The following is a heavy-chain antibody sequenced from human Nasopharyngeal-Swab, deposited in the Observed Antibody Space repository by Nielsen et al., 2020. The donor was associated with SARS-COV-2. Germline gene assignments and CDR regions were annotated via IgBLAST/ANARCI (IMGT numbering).Heavy chain of an antibody. CDR3: AKDHSVHGDYIDF. Sequence: WIRQPPGKGLQWVSLINGRGDNTFYSDSVKGRFTISRDDSMNTLYLEMNSLRAEDTAIYYCAKDHSVHGDYIDFWGQGTLVTVSS. CDR2: INGRGDNT. V-gene: IGHV3-23*01. J-gene: IGHJ4*02. D-gene: IGHD4-17*01.